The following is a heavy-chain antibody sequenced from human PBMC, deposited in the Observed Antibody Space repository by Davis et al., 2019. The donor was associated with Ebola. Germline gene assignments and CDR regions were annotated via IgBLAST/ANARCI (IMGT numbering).Heavy chain of an antibody. Sequence: ASVKVSCKASGYHFSTYDINWVRQATGQGLEWLGRMTPNSGNIDYAQKFQGRLTMTWNTSIRTAYMELSSLTSGDTAVYYCVKGTTVTTKYSSRSGHYYTRSVFYYGLDVWGQGTTVTVSS. V-gene: IGHV1-8*01. J-gene: IGHJ6*02. D-gene: IGHD3-22*01. CDR2: MTPNSGNI. CDR3: VKGTTVTTKYSSRSGHYYTRSVFYYGLDV. CDR1: GYHFSTYD.